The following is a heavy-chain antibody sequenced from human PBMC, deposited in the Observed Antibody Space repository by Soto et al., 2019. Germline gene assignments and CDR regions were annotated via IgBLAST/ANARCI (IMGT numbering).Heavy chain of an antibody. CDR2: INPNSGNI. Sequence: QVQLVQSGAAVKKPGASVKVSCKASGNTFTSYDSNWVRQATGHGLELMGWINPNSGNIGYAQKFHARVPMTRDSAIWTAYMEVSRRRSDYTAWQSCATGRDSGIYNLLDHLEQGTLITVSS. V-gene: IGHV1-8*01. J-gene: IGHJ4*02. D-gene: IGHD3-10*01. CDR1: GNTFTSYD. CDR3: ATGRDSGIYNLLDH.